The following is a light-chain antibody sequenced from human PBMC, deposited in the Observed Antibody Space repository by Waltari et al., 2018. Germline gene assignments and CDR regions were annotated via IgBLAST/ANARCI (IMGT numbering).Light chain of an antibody. CDR3: QSYDSSLTAV. Sequence: QSVLTQPPSVSGAPGQSVTISCTGTSSNIGAGFDVHWYQQLPGAAPKLLIYAYRNRPSGVPDRFYGSKSGTSASLAITGLQSEDEADYYCQSYDSSLTAVFGGGTKLTVL. V-gene: IGLV1-40*01. J-gene: IGLJ3*02. CDR1: SSNIGAGFD. CDR2: AYR.